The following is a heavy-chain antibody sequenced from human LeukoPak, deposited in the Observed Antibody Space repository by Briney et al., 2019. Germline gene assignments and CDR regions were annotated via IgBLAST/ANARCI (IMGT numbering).Heavy chain of an antibody. V-gene: IGHV4-30-2*01. CDR1: GGSISSGGYS. CDR3: ARNLRTTVSFDY. Sequence: SETLSLTCAVSGGSISSGGYSGSWIRQPPGKGLEWIVYIYHSGSTYYNPSLKSRVTISVDRSKNQFSLKLSSVTAADTAVYYCARNLRTTVSFDYWGQGTLVTVSS. D-gene: IGHD4-17*01. CDR2: IYHSGST. J-gene: IGHJ4*02.